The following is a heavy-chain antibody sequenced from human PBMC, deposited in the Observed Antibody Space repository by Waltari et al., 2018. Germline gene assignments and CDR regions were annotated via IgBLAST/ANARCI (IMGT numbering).Heavy chain of an antibody. Sequence: QVQLVQSGAEVKKPGSSVKVSCKASGDIFPNYAINWVRQAPGQGLEWMGRIIPICGTAKYAQKFQGTVTITAEKSTTTVYMELSSLRSEDTAVYYCARERGHIDFDYWGQGTLVTVSS. CDR3: ARERGHIDFDY. CDR1: GDIFPNYA. J-gene: IGHJ4*02. D-gene: IGHD5-12*01. CDR2: IIPICGTA. V-gene: IGHV1-69*13.